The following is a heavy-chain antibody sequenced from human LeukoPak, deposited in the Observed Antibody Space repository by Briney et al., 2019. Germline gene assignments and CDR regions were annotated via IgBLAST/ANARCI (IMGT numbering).Heavy chain of an antibody. CDR1: GFTFSSYS. Sequence: GGSLRLSCAASGFTFSSYSMNWVRQAPGKGLEWVSSISSSSSYIYYADSVKGRFTISRDNAKNSLYLQMNSLRAEDTAVYYCARDPEGYYYYGMDVWGQGTTVTVSS. CDR2: ISSSSSYI. CDR3: ARDPEGYYYYGMDV. V-gene: IGHV3-21*01. J-gene: IGHJ6*02.